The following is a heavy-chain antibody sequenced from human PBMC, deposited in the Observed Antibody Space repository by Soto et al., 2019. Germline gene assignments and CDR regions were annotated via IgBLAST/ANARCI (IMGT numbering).Heavy chain of an antibody. D-gene: IGHD3-3*01. Sequence: QVQLVESGGGVVQPGRSLRLSCAASGFTFSSYGMHWVRQAPGKGLEWVAVISYDGSNKYYADSVNGRFTISRDTSKNPMYLQIYSLGAEDTVVYYCAKGPLRFRQRAFDIWGQGTMVTVSS. V-gene: IGHV3-30*18. J-gene: IGHJ3*02. CDR3: AKGPLRFRQRAFDI. CDR2: ISYDGSNK. CDR1: GFTFSSYG.